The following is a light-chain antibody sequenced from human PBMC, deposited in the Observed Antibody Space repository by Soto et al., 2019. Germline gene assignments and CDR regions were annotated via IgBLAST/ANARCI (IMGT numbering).Light chain of an antibody. CDR1: NIGSKS. V-gene: IGLV3-21*04. Sequence: SYELTQPRSVSVAPGKTARITCGGNNIGSKSVHWYQLKPGQAPVLVIYYDSDRPSGIPERFSGSNSGNTATLTISRVEAGDEADYYCQVWDSSSDLVVFGGGTQLTVL. J-gene: IGLJ2*01. CDR2: YDS. CDR3: QVWDSSSDLVV.